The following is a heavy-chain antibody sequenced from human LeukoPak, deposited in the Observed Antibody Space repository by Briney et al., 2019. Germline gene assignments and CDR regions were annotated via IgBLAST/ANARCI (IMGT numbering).Heavy chain of an antibody. Sequence: GSLRLSCAASGFTVSSNYMSWIRQPPGKGLEWIGSIYHSGSTYYNPSLKSRVTISVDTSKNQFSLKLSSVTAADTAVYYCARGSLPGIAVAGTREWFDPWGQGTLVTVSS. J-gene: IGHJ5*02. CDR2: IYHSGST. CDR3: ARGSLPGIAVAGTREWFDP. D-gene: IGHD6-19*01. CDR1: GFTVSSNY. V-gene: IGHV4-38-2*01.